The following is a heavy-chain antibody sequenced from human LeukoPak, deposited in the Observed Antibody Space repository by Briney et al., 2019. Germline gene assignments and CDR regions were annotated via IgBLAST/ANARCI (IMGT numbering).Heavy chain of an antibody. CDR3: ARCLGFLIGSSWYPDAFDI. CDR1: GYSISSGYF. J-gene: IGHJ3*02. V-gene: IGHV4-38-2*02. Sequence: PSETLSLTCTVSGYSISSGYFWGWIRQPPGKGLEWIGVYHVGTIDYNPSLKSRVTISVDRSKNQMSLKLSSVTAADTAVYYCARCLGFLIGSSWYPDAFDIWGQGTMVTVSS. D-gene: IGHD6-13*01. CDR2: VYHVGTI.